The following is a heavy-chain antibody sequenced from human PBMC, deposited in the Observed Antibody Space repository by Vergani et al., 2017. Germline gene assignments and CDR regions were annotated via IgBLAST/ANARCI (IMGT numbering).Heavy chain of an antibody. V-gene: IGHV3-21*01. J-gene: IGHJ6*03. CDR2: IISSSSYI. D-gene: IGHD1-26*01. Sequence: EVQLVESGGGLVKPGGSLRLSCAASGFTFSSYSMNWVRQAPGKGLEWVSSIISSSSYIYYADSVKGRFTISRDNAKNSLYLQMTSLRAEDTAVYYCARGIVENYYYYMDVWGKGTTVTVSS. CDR1: GFTFSSYS. CDR3: ARGIVENYYYYMDV.